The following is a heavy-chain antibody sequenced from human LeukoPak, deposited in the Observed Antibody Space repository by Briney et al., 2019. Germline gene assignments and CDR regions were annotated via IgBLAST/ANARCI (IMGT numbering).Heavy chain of an antibody. CDR2: ISVYNGNT. CDR3: ARVSAASSGWLYLDY. CDR1: GYTFTNYG. Sequence: ASVKVSCKASGYTFTNYGISWVRQAPGQGLEWMGWISVYNGNTNYAQKLQGRVTVTTDTSTSTAYMELRSLRSDDTAVYYCARVSAASSGWLYLDYWGQGTLVTVSS. V-gene: IGHV1-18*01. D-gene: IGHD6-19*01. J-gene: IGHJ4*02.